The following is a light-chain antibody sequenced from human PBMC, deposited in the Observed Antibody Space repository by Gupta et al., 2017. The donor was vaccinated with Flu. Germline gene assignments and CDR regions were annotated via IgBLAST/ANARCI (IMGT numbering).Light chain of an antibody. J-gene: IGKJ1*01. CDR3: RQSLQTPST. Sequence: DIVMTQSPLSLPVPPGEPASISCRSSQSLLHSNGYNYLDWYLQKPGQSPQLLIYLGSNRASGVPDRFSGSGSGTDFTLKISRVEAEDVGVYYCRQSLQTPSTFGQGTKLEIK. CDR1: QSLLHSNGYNY. CDR2: LGS. V-gene: IGKV2-28*01.